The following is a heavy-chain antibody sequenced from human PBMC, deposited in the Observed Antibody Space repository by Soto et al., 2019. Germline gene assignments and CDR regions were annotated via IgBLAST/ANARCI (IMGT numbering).Heavy chain of an antibody. CDR2: IWYDGSNK. D-gene: IGHD3-10*01. J-gene: IGHJ4*02. CDR3: ARDVITMVRGAEHFDY. Sequence: GGSLRLSCAASGFTFSSYGMHWVRQAPGKGLEWVAVIWYDGSNKYYADSVKGRFTISRDNSKNTLYLQMNSLRAEDTAVYYCARDVITMVRGAEHFDYWGQGTLVTVSS. V-gene: IGHV3-33*01. CDR1: GFTFSSYG.